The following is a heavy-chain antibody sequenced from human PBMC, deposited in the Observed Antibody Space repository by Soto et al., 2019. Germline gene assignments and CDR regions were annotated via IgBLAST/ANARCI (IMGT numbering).Heavy chain of an antibody. CDR2: ISAYNGNT. CDR1: GYTFTSYG. D-gene: IGHD1-7*01. J-gene: IGHJ5*02. Sequence: QVQLVQSGAEVKKPGASVKVSCKASGYTFTSYGISWVRQAPGQGLEWMGWISAYNGNTNYAQKLQGRVTMTTDTSTSTVYKELRSLRSDDTAVYYCARDRGYNWNYGRFDPWGQGTLVTVSS. V-gene: IGHV1-18*01. CDR3: ARDRGYNWNYGRFDP.